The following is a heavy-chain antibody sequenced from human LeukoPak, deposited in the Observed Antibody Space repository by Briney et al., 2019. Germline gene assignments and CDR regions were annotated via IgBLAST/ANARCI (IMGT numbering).Heavy chain of an antibody. V-gene: IGHV5-51*01. CDR1: GYSFTTYW. CDR2: IYPGDSDT. CDR3: ARQGAPMVSTHFDY. D-gene: IGHD3-10*01. Sequence: GETLKISCKGSGYSFTTYWIGWVREMRGKGLEWVGIIYPGDSDTRYNPSFQGQVTISADKSISTAYLQWSSLKASDTAMYYCARQGAPMVSTHFDYWGQGTLVTVSS. J-gene: IGHJ4*02.